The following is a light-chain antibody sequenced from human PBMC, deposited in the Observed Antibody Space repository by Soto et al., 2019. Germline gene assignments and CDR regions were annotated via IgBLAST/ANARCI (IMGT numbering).Light chain of an antibody. Sequence: EIVSTQSPATLSLSPGERATLSCRTSQSVSKYFAWYQQKPVRAPRLLIYDASSRATGIPARLIGSGSGTDFTLTFSSLKPEDFAIYYCQQRSYWPITFGQGTRLEIK. J-gene: IGKJ5*01. CDR3: QQRSYWPIT. V-gene: IGKV3-11*01. CDR1: QSVSKY. CDR2: DAS.